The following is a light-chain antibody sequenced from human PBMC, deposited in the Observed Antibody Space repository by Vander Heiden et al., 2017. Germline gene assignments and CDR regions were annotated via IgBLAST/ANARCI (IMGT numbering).Light chain of an antibody. CDR3: CSYAGSSTYVV. Sequence: QSALTQPASVSRSPGQSITISCTGTSSDVGSYNLVSWYQQHPGKAPKLMICEGSKRPSGVSNRFSGSKSGNTASLTISGLQAEDEADYYCCSYAGSSTYVVFGGGTKLTVL. CDR1: SSDVGSYNL. J-gene: IGLJ2*01. V-gene: IGLV2-23*01. CDR2: EGS.